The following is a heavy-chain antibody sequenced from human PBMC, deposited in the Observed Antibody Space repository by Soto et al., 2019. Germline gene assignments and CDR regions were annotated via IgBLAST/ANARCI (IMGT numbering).Heavy chain of an antibody. J-gene: IGHJ6*01. CDR2: IFFSGST. CDR1: GDSISTRDYF. V-gene: IGHV4-31*03. CDR3: ARDSTMTSTWRGLDG. D-gene: IGHD5-12*01. Sequence: QVQLQESGPGLVKPSQTLSLTCTVSGDSISTRDYFWGWVRQPRERGLEWVGYIFFSGSTYYNPALQIRLTISVETAKAQFSLRLTPASAADTAVYYCARDSTMTSTWRGLDGWGQGTTVTSSS.